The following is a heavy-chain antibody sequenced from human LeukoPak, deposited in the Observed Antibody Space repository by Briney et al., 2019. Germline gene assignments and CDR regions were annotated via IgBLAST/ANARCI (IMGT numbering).Heavy chain of an antibody. CDR1: GYSFITYW. V-gene: IGHV5-10-1*01. CDR2: IDPSDSYT. D-gene: IGHD2-2*01. Sequence: GESLKISCKGSGYSFITYWINWVRQMPGKGLEWMGRIDPSDSYTNYSPSFQGHVTISADKSISTAYLQWSSLKATDTAMYYCAGTGYCSSTSCYSWFDPWGQGTLVTVSS. CDR3: AGTGYCSSTSCYSWFDP. J-gene: IGHJ5*02.